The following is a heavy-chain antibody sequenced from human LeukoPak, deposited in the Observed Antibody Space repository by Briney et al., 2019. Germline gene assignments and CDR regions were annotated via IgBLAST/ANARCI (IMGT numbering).Heavy chain of an antibody. Sequence: SETLSLTCTVSGGSISSGDYYWSWIRQPPGKGLEWIGYFYYSGSTYYNPSLKSRVTISVDTSKNQFSLKLSSVTAADTAVYYCVGPQGHDAFDIWAKGQWSPSLQ. CDR3: VGPQGHDAFDI. CDR1: GGSISSGDYY. CDR2: FYYSGST. V-gene: IGHV4-30-4*08. J-gene: IGHJ3*02.